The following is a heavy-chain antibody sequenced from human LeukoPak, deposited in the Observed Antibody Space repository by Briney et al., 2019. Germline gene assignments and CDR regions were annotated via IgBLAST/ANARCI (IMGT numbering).Heavy chain of an antibody. CDR2: IIPIFGIA. CDR1: GGTFSSYA. D-gene: IGHD6-13*01. J-gene: IGHJ5*02. Sequence: ASVKVSCKDSGGTFSSYAISWVRQAPGQGLEWMGRIIPIFGIANYAQKFQGRVTITADKSTSTAYMELSSLRSEDTAVYYCARVRSIAAENWFDPWGQGTLVTVSS. CDR3: ARVRSIAAENWFDP. V-gene: IGHV1-69*04.